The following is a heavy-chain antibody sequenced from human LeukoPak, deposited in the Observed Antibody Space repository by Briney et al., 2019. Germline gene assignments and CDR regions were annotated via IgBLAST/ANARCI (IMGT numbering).Heavy chain of an antibody. CDR2: IDYTDNT. D-gene: IGHD3-22*01. CDR3: ATAYDSSGYNDAFTF. V-gene: IGHV4-59*13. CDR1: GGSISHYY. J-gene: IGHJ3*01. Sequence: SETLSLTCTVSGGSISHYYWSWIRQPPGKGLEWIGYIDYTDNTYYNPSLKSRVTISIDTSKNQISLMLTSVTAADTAVYFCATAYDSSGYNDAFTFWGQGTMVTVSS.